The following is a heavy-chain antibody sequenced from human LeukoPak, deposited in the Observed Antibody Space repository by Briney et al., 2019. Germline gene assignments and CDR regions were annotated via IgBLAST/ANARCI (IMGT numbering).Heavy chain of an antibody. CDR1: GFTFSSYS. Sequence: GGSLRLSCAASGFTFSSYSMNWVRQAPGKGLEWVSSISSSSSYIYYADSVKGRFTISRDNAKNSLYLQMNSLRAEYTAVYYCARARGVPSWFDPWGQGTLVTVSS. D-gene: IGHD3-10*01. CDR2: ISSSSSYI. J-gene: IGHJ5*02. CDR3: ARARGVPSWFDP. V-gene: IGHV3-21*01.